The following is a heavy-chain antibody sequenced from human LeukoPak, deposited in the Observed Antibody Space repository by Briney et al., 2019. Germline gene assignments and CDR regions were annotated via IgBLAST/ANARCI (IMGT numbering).Heavy chain of an antibody. Sequence: GGSLRLSCAASGFTFSSYAMHWVRQAPGKGLEWVGVISYDGSNKYYADSVKGRFTISRDNSKNTLYLQMNSLRAEGTAVYYCARDLGDIVVVPAAHWGQGTLVTVSS. D-gene: IGHD2-2*01. J-gene: IGHJ4*02. V-gene: IGHV3-30*04. CDR1: GFTFSSYA. CDR2: ISYDGSNK. CDR3: ARDLGDIVVVPAAH.